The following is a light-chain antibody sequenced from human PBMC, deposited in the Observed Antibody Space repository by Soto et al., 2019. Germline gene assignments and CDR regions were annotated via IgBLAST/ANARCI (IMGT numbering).Light chain of an antibody. J-gene: IGKJ1*01. Sequence: DIQMTQSPSTLSASVGDRVTITCRASQSISVWVAWYQQKAGKAPNLLIYEASSLESGVPSRFSGSGSETEFTLTISCLQPDDSATYYCQQYYSYSWTFGQGTKVDI. V-gene: IGKV1-5*03. CDR2: EAS. CDR1: QSISVW. CDR3: QQYYSYSWT.